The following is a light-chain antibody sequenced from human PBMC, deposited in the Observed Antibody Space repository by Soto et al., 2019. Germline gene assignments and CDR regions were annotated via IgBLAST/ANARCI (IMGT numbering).Light chain of an antibody. J-gene: IGLJ2*01. CDR3: SSYAGSNNLV. Sequence: QSALTQPPSASGSPGQSVIISCTGTSSDVGGYGYVSWYQQHPGKAPKLIIYEVTERPSGVPDRFSGSKSGNTASLTVSGLQAEDEADYYCSSYAGSNNLVFGGGTQLTVL. V-gene: IGLV2-8*01. CDR1: SSDVGGYGY. CDR2: EVT.